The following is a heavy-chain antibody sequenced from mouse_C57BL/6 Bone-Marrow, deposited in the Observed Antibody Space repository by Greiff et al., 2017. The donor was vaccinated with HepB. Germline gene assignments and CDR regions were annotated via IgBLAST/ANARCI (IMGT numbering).Heavy chain of an antibody. J-gene: IGHJ2*01. CDR1: GFTFSDYY. CDR3: ARGLSTVVPFDY. D-gene: IGHD1-1*01. Sequence: EVKLMESEGGLVQPGSSMKLSCTASGFTFSDYYMAWVRQVPEKGLEWVANINYDGSSTYYLDSLKSRFIISRDNAKNILYLQMSSLKSEDTATYYCARGLSTVVPFDYWGQGTTLTVSS. V-gene: IGHV5-16*01. CDR2: INYDGSST.